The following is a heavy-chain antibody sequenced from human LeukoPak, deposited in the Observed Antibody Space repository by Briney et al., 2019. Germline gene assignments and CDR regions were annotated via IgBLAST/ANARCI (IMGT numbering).Heavy chain of an antibody. J-gene: IGHJ2*01. Sequence: KPSQTLSLTCTVSGASISSGDYYRSWIRQPPGKGLEWIVYIYYSGSSNYNPSLKSRVTISVDTSKNQFSLKLSSVTAADTAVYYCARDGRSDWYGWYFDFWGRGTLVTVSS. CDR3: ARDGRSDWYGWYFDF. D-gene: IGHD6-19*01. CDR1: GASISSGDYY. V-gene: IGHV4-61*08. CDR2: IYYSGSS.